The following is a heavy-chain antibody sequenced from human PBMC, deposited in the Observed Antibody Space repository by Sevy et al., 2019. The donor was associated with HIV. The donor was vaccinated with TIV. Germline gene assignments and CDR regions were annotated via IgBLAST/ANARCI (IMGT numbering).Heavy chain of an antibody. V-gene: IGHV3-53*01. CDR3: ARVRVGAYYYYYYMDV. CDR2: IYSGGST. J-gene: IGHJ6*03. Sequence: GGSLRLSCAASGFTVSSNYMSWVRQAPGKGLEWVSVIYSGGSTYYADSVKGRFTISRDNSKNTLYLQMNSLRAEDTAVYYCARVRVGAYYYYYYMDVWGTGTTVTVS. CDR1: GFTVSSNY. D-gene: IGHD2-8*02.